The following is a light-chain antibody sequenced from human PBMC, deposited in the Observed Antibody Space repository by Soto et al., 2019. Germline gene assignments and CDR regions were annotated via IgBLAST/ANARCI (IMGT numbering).Light chain of an antibody. CDR2: RDN. J-gene: IGLJ1*01. Sequence: SYELTQPPSVSVSPGQTASITCSGDKLGDKYPCWYQQKPGQSPVLVISRDNKQPSGIPARFSGSSSGNTATLTISGTQAMDEADYYCQAWDSSASYVFGTGTKVTVL. CDR3: QAWDSSASYV. CDR1: KLGDKY. V-gene: IGLV3-1*01.